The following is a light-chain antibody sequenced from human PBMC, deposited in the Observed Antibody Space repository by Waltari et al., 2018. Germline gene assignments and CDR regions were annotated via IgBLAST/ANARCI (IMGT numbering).Light chain of an antibody. CDR1: NVGSKS. CDR2: DDT. J-gene: IGLJ2*01. CDR3: QVWDSSSDHVV. V-gene: IGLV3-21*02. Sequence: SYVVTQSPSVSVAPGQTATITCGGDNVGSKSGHWYHQKPGQAPVLVVYDDTDRPSGIPERFSGSNSGNTATLTISRVETGDEADYYCQVWDSSSDHVVFGGGTKLTVL.